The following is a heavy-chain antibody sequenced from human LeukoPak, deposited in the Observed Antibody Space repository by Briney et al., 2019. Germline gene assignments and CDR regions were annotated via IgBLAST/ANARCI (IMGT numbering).Heavy chain of an antibody. V-gene: IGHV4-34*01. CDR2: INHIGIT. D-gene: IGHD5-12*01. J-gene: IGHJ4*02. CDR3: ARAATDNGYDWTIFDY. CDR1: GGSFRGYY. Sequence: PETLSLTCAVYGGSFRGYYWSWIRQPPGKGLEWIGEINHIGITNYNPSLKSRVTISVDTSKNRFSLKLNSTTAADTALYFCARAATDNGYDWTIFDYWGQGTLVSVPS.